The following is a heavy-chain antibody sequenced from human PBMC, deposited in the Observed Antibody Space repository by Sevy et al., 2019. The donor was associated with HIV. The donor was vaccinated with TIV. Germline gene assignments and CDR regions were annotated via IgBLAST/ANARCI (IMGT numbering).Heavy chain of an antibody. Sequence: GGSLRLSCAASGFTFSKYSMSWVRQPPGKGLEWVSTLSFGCGEKNHADSVKDRFTISRDNSKNSLYLQMNNLRAEDTAVYYCAREGCTKPHDYWGQGTLVTVSS. CDR3: AREGCTKPHDY. D-gene: IGHD2-8*01. V-gene: IGHV3-23*01. CDR2: LSFGCGEK. CDR1: GFTFSKYS. J-gene: IGHJ4*02.